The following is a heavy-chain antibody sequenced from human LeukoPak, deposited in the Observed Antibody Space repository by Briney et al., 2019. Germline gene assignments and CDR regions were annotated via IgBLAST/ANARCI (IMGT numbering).Heavy chain of an antibody. J-gene: IGHJ4*02. V-gene: IGHV3-30*18. CDR3: AKGEEGSSWTHIDY. Sequence: PGGSLRLSCAASGFTFSSYGMHWVRQAPGKGLEWVAVISYDGSNKYYADSVKGRFTISRDNSKNTLYLQMNSLRAEDTAVYYCAKGEEGSSWTHIDYWGQGTLVTVSS. CDR1: GFTFSSYG. D-gene: IGHD6-13*01. CDR2: ISYDGSNK.